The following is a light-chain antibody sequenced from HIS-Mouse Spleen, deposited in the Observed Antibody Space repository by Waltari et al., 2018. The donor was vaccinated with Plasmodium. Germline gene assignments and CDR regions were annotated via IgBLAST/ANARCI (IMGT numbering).Light chain of an antibody. Sequence: QSALTQPASVSGSPGQSITISCTGTNRDVGCYNHVSWYQQHPGKAPKLMIYDVSNRPSGVSNRFSGSKSGNTASLTISGLQAEDEADYYCSSYTSSSTLVFGGGTKLTVL. V-gene: IGLV2-14*03. J-gene: IGLJ2*01. CDR1: NRDVGCYNH. CDR3: SSYTSSSTLV. CDR2: DVS.